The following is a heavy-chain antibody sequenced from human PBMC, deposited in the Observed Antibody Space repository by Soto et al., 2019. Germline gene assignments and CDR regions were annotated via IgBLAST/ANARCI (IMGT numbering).Heavy chain of an antibody. J-gene: IGHJ4*02. CDR1: GGSFSGYY. CDR2: INHSGST. V-gene: IGHV4-34*01. CDR3: ARSPRSGYSRHFDY. Sequence: QVQLQQWGAGLLKPSETLSLTCAVYGGSFSGYYWSWIRQPPGKGLEWIGEINHSGSTNYNPSLKSRVTISVDTSKNQFSLKLRSVTAADTAVYYCARSPRSGYSRHFDYWGQGTLVTVSS. D-gene: IGHD3-3*01.